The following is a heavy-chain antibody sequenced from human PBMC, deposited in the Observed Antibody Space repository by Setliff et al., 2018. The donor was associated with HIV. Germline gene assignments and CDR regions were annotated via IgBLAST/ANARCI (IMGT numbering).Heavy chain of an antibody. D-gene: IGHD4-4*01. CDR3: ARGGRSTVATWAWFDP. CDR1: GDSIGSSSYY. V-gene: IGHV4-39*01. Sequence: SETLSLTCTVSGDSIGSSSYYWAWIRQPPGKGLEWIGSIYFSGSTCYNPSLKSRVTISVDTTKNQFSLKLTSVTAADTAVYYCARGGRSTVATWAWFDPWGQGTLVTVSS. CDR2: IYFSGST. J-gene: IGHJ5*02.